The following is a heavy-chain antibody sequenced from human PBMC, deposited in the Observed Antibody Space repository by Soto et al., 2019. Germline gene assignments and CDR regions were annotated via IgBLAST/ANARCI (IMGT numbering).Heavy chain of an antibody. CDR1: GFSLSTSGVG. CDR3: AHRHSSGWYGEDYFDY. Sequence: SGPTLVNPTQTLTLTCTFSGFSLSTSGVGVGWIRQPPGKALEWLALIYWNDDKRYSPSLKSRLTITKDTSKNQVVLTMTNMDPVDTATYYCAHRHSSGWYGEDYFDYWGQGTLVTVSS. D-gene: IGHD6-19*01. V-gene: IGHV2-5*01. CDR2: IYWNDDK. J-gene: IGHJ4*02.